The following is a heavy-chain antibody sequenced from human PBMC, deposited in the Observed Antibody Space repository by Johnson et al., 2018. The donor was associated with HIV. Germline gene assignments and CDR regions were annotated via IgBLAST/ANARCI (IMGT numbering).Heavy chain of an antibody. CDR2: INWNGGST. J-gene: IGHJ3*02. CDR1: GFTFDDYG. CDR3: AKTHSGSYYDAFDI. D-gene: IGHD1-26*01. Sequence: EKLVESGGGLVKPGGSLRLSCAASGFTFDDYGMSWVRQAPGKGMEWVSGINWNGGSTGYADYVKGRFTISRDNAKNSLYLQMNSLRAEDTALYYCAKTHSGSYYDAFDIWGQGTMVTVSS. V-gene: IGHV3-20*04.